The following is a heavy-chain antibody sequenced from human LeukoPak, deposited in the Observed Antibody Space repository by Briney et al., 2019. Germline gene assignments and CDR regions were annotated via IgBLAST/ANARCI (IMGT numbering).Heavy chain of an antibody. CDR3: ARIDYYDSSGFLVDY. Sequence: SETLSLTCTVSGGSISSYYWSWIRQPPGKGLEWIGYIYYSGSTNYNPSLKSRVTISVDTSKNQFSLKLSSVTAADPAVYYCARIDYYDSSGFLVDYWGQGTLVTVSS. CDR1: GGSISSYY. D-gene: IGHD3-22*01. V-gene: IGHV4-59*01. CDR2: IYYSGST. J-gene: IGHJ4*02.